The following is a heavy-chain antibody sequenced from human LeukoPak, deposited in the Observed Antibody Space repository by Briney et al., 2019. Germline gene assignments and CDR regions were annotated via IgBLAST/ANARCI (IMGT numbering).Heavy chain of an antibody. V-gene: IGHV4-34*01. CDR2: TNHSGST. CDR1: GGSFSGYY. CDR3: ARDNRYYDILTGYQDDAFDI. Sequence: SETLSLTCAVYGGSFSGYYWSWIRQPPGKGLEWIGETNHSGSTNYNPSLKSRVTMSVDTSKNQFSLKLSSVTAADTAVYYCARDNRYYDILTGYQDDAFDIWGQGTMVTVSS. J-gene: IGHJ3*02. D-gene: IGHD3-9*01.